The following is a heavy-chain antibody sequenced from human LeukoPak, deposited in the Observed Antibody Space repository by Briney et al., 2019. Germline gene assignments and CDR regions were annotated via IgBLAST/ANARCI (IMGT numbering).Heavy chain of an antibody. V-gene: IGHV4-59*01. J-gene: IGHJ4*02. Sequence: PSETLSLTCTVSDDSISDYYRGWIRQPPGKELEWIGYFYNSGRSTYNPSLKSRVTISADTSKNHFSLKLNSVTTADTAVYYCTRGAGWLIDYWGQGILVTVSS. CDR3: TRGAGWLIDY. CDR1: DDSISDYY. D-gene: IGHD3-16*01. CDR2: FYNSGRS.